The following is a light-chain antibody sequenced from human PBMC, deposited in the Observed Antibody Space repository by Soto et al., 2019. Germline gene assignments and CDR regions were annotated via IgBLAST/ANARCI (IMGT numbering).Light chain of an antibody. J-gene: IGKJ2*01. Sequence: DIVFTQSPGTLSLSPGERATLSCRTSQTVSSAYLAWYKQKPGQAPRLLIYGASSRATGIPDRFSGSGSGTDFTLTINRLEPEDSAVYYCQQYGSSPLYSFGQGTKVDIK. CDR3: QQYGSSPLYS. CDR1: QTVSSAY. CDR2: GAS. V-gene: IGKV3-20*01.